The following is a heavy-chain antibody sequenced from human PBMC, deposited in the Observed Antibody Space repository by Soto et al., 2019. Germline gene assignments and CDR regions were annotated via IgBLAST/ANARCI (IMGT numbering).Heavy chain of an antibody. CDR1: GFSFSSYG. CDR2: TTYDGGIK. J-gene: IGHJ6*02. CDR3: ANQKLYIALPYYYYGMDV. V-gene: IGHV3-30*18. D-gene: IGHD3-3*01. Sequence: PGGSLRLSCAASGFSFSSYGMEWVRLAPGKGLEWVAATTYDGGIKYYADSVKGRFTISRDNSKNTLYLQMNSLRAEDTAVYYCANQKLYIALPYYYYGMDVWGQGTTVTVSS.